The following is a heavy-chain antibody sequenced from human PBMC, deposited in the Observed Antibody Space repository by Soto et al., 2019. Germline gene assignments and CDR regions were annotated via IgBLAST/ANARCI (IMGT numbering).Heavy chain of an antibody. J-gene: IGHJ4*02. D-gene: IGHD6-13*01. CDR1: GYSLTNYW. CDR2: IYPRDSDT. V-gene: IGHV5-51*01. CDR3: ARQGAVAGPGDF. Sequence: LKISCKASGYSLTNYWIGWVRQMPGKGLEWMGVIYPRDSDTTYSPSFQGHVTISADKSINTAYLQWNSLKASDTAMYYCARQGAVAGPGDFWGQGTLVTVSS.